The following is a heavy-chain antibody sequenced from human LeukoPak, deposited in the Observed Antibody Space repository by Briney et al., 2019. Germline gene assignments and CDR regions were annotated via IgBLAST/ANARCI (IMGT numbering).Heavy chain of an antibody. J-gene: IGHJ4*02. Sequence: GESLKISCKGSGYSFTSYWIGWVSQMPGKGLERMGLLLPGDSDTSYSPSFQGQVTTSADKSISTAYLQWSSLKASDTAMYYCASASSGSYSGGFDYWGQGTLVTVSS. V-gene: IGHV5-51*01. CDR3: ASASSGSYSGGFDY. D-gene: IGHD1-26*01. CDR1: GYSFTSYW. CDR2: LLPGDSDT.